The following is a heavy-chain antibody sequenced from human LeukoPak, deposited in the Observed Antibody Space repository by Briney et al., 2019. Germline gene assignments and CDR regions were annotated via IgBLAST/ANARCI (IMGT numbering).Heavy chain of an antibody. CDR1: GGSISNSSSY. Sequence: PSETLSLTCTVSGGSISNSSSYWGWIRQPAGKGLEWIGRIYTSGSTNYNPSLKSRVTMSVDTSKNQFSLKLSSVTAADTAVYYCAREGYGTDYWGQGTLVTVSS. J-gene: IGHJ4*02. D-gene: IGHD4-17*01. V-gene: IGHV4-61*02. CDR3: AREGYGTDY. CDR2: IYTSGST.